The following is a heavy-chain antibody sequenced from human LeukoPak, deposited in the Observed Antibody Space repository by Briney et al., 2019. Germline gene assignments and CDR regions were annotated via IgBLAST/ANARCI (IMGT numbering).Heavy chain of an antibody. J-gene: IGHJ4*02. CDR3: ARVLYSYAYFDY. Sequence: SETLSLTCSVSNYSLKRGYYWGWIRQPPGKGLEWIGSIYHSGSTYYNPSLKSRVTISVETSKNQFSLKLSSVTAADTAVYYCARVLYSYAYFDYWGQGTLVTVSS. V-gene: IGHV4-38-2*02. D-gene: IGHD5-18*01. CDR1: NYSLKRGYY. CDR2: IYHSGST.